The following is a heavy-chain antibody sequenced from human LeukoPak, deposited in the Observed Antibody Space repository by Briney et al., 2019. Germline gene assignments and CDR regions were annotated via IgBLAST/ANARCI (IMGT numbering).Heavy chain of an antibody. Sequence: ASETLSLTCAVYGGSFSGYYWSWIRQPPGKGLEWIGEINHSGSTNYNPSLKSRVTISVDTSKNQFSLKLSSVTAADTAVYYCAREERVPYYFDYWGQGTLVTVS. D-gene: IGHD1-1*01. V-gene: IGHV4-34*01. CDR1: GGSFSGYY. CDR3: AREERVPYYFDY. J-gene: IGHJ4*02. CDR2: INHSGST.